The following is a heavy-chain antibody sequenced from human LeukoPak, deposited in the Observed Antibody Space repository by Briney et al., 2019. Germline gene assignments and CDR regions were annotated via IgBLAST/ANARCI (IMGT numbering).Heavy chain of an antibody. Sequence: ASVKVSCKASGYTFTSYGISWVRQAPGQGLEWMGWISAFNGNTNYAQKLQGRVTMTTDTSTSTAYMELRSLRSDDTAVYYCARGATDDGRYYYYGMDVWGQGTTVTVSS. J-gene: IGHJ6*02. CDR3: ARGATDDGRYYYYGMDV. V-gene: IGHV1-18*01. D-gene: IGHD4-17*01. CDR2: ISAFNGNT. CDR1: GYTFTSYG.